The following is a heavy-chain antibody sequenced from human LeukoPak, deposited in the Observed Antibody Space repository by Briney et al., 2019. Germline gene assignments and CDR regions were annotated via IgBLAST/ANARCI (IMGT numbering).Heavy chain of an antibody. J-gene: IGHJ5*02. CDR3: ARGRGGDNSNWFDP. CDR2: IIKSGSHI. D-gene: IGHD4-23*01. Sequence: GGSLRLSCAASGFTFSDYRMNWVRQAPGKGLEWVSAIIKSGSHIYYADSVKGRFTISRDNANNSLYLQMTGLRAEDTAVYYCARGRGGDNSNWFDPWGPGTLVTVSS. V-gene: IGHV3-21*01. CDR1: GFTFSDYR.